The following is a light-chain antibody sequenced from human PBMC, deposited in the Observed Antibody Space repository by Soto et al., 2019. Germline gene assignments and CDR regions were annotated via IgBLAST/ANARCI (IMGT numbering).Light chain of an antibody. CDR3: QHYGSSTPT. J-gene: IGKJ1*01. Sequence: EIVLTQSTGTLSLSPGQRATLSCRASQSVSSSDLAWYQQKPGQAPRLLIYGASSRATSIPDRFSGSGSGTDFTITIRRLEHEDFALYFCQHYGSSTPTCVQGFKVDIK. CDR1: QSVSSSD. V-gene: IGKV3-20*01. CDR2: GAS.